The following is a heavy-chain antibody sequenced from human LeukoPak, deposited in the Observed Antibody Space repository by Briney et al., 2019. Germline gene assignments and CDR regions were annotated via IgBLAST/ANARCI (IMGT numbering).Heavy chain of an antibody. CDR2: IYYSGST. J-gene: IGHJ5*02. CDR3: ASHDIYDSSYNWCDP. D-gene: IGHD3-22*01. CDR1: GGSISSSSYY. Sequence: SSDTLSLTCTVSGGSISSSSYYWGWIRQPPGKGLEWIGSIYYSGSTYYNPCRKNRVTISVDTSKNQFSLKLSSVTAADTAVYYCASHDIYDSSYNWCDPWGQGTLVTVSS. V-gene: IGHV4-39*01.